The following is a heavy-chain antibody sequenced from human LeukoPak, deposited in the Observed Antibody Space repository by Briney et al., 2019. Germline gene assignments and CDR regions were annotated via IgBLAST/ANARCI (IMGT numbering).Heavy chain of an antibody. Sequence: ASVKVSCKASGYTFTGYYMHWVRQAPGQGLEWMGWINPNSGGTNYAQKFQGRVTMTRDTPISTAYMELSRLRSDDTAVYYCARAGRFLEWLSHFDYWGQGTLVTVSS. J-gene: IGHJ4*02. CDR2: INPNSGGT. V-gene: IGHV1-2*02. CDR1: GYTFTGYY. D-gene: IGHD3-3*01. CDR3: ARAGRFLEWLSHFDY.